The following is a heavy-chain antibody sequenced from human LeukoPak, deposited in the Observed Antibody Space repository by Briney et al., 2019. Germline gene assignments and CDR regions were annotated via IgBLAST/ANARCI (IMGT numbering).Heavy chain of an antibody. CDR1: GFTFSTYG. D-gene: IGHD3-10*01. V-gene: IGHV3-33*01. J-gene: IGHJ4*02. CDR3: ARAVGPYDY. CDR2: IWHDGSNK. Sequence: GRSLRLSCAASGFTFSTYGIHWVRQAPGKGLEWVAVIWHDGSNKYYADSVKGRFTISRDNSKNTLYLQMNSLRAEDTAVYFCARAVGPYDYWGQGTLATVSS.